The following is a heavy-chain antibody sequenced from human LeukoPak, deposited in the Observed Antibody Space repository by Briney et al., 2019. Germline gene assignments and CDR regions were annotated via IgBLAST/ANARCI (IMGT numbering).Heavy chain of an antibody. V-gene: IGHV3-66*01. D-gene: IGHD7-27*01. CDR2: IYSGGST. CDR3: ARGSITGDYTFDY. J-gene: IGHJ4*02. Sequence: GGSLRLSCAASGFTVSSNYMNWVRQAPGKGLEWVSVIYSGGSTYYADSVKGRFTISRDNSKNTLYLQMNSLRAEDTAVYYCARGSITGDYTFDYWGQGTLVTVSS. CDR1: GFTVSSNY.